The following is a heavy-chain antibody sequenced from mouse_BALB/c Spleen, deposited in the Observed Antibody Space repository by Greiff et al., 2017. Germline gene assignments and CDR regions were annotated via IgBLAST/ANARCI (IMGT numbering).Heavy chain of an antibody. Sequence: QVHVKQSGPGLVAPSQSLSITCTVSGFSLTSYGVHWVRQPPGKGLEWLGVIWAGGSTNYNSALMSRLSISKDNSKSQVFLKMNSLQTDDTAMYYCARNREDYAMDYWGQGTSVTVSS. CDR2: IWAGGST. J-gene: IGHJ4*01. CDR3: ARNREDYAMDY. V-gene: IGHV2-9*02. CDR1: GFSLTSYG.